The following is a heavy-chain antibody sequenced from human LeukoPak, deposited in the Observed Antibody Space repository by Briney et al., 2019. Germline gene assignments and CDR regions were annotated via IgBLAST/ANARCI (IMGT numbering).Heavy chain of an antibody. CDR2: IYYSGST. Sequence: SETLSLTCTVSGGSISSYYWSWIRQPPGKGLEWTGSIYYSGSTYYNPSLKSRVTISVDTSKNQFSLKLSSVTAADTAVYYCARSKELRRLFDYWGQGTLVTVSS. V-gene: IGHV4-59*12. CDR1: GGSISSYY. CDR3: ARSKELRRLFDY. D-gene: IGHD1-7*01. J-gene: IGHJ4*02.